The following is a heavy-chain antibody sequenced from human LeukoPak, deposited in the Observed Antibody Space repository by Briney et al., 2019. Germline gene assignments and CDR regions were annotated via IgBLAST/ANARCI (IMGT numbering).Heavy chain of an antibody. Sequence: SETLSLTCTVSGGSISSYYWSWIRQPPGKGLEWIGCIYYSGSTNYNPSLKSRVTVSVDTSKNQFSLKLSSVTAADTAVYYCARGRLAVAGTSYYYYGMDVWGQGTTVTVSS. CDR2: IYYSGST. J-gene: IGHJ6*02. V-gene: IGHV4-59*12. D-gene: IGHD6-19*01. CDR3: ARGRLAVAGTSYYYYGMDV. CDR1: GGSISSYY.